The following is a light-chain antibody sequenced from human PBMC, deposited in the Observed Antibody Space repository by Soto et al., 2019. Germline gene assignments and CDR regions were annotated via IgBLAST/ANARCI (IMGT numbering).Light chain of an antibody. V-gene: IGLV2-8*01. CDR1: SSDVGDYNY. CDR3: SSYAGSNNFV. CDR2: EVS. J-gene: IGLJ1*01. Sequence: QSALTQPPSVSGSPGQSVTISCTGTSSDVGDYNYVSWYQQHPGKAPKLMIYEVSKRPSGVPDRFSGSKSGNTASLTVSGLQAEDEADYYCSSYAGSNNFVFGTGTKLTVL.